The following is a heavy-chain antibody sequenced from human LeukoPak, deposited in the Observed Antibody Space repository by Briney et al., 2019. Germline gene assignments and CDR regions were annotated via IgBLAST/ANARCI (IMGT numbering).Heavy chain of an antibody. V-gene: IGHV4-59*01. CDR1: GGSISGYY. D-gene: IGHD3-10*01. Sequence: SETLSLTCIVSGGSISGYYWSWIRQPPGKGLEWIGYIYYTGSTNYNPSLQSRVTISIDTSKKQFSLNLYSVSAADMAVYYCARGGPQYYYNGLDVWGLGTTVTVSS. CDR2: IYYTGST. J-gene: IGHJ6*02. CDR3: ARGGPQYYYNGLDV.